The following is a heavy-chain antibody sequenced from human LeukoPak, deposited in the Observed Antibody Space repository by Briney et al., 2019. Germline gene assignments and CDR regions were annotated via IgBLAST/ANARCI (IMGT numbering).Heavy chain of an antibody. D-gene: IGHD2-21*01. Sequence: ASVKVSCKASGYTFTSYYMHWVRQAPGQGLEWMGIINPSGGSTSYAQKFQGRVTMTRDTSTSTVYMELSSLRSEDTAVYYCASVSSDNCGGDCYSNYYYYMDVWGKGTTVTVSS. CDR2: INPSGGST. CDR1: GYTFTSYY. V-gene: IGHV1-46*01. CDR3: ASVSSDNCGGDCYSNYYYYMDV. J-gene: IGHJ6*03.